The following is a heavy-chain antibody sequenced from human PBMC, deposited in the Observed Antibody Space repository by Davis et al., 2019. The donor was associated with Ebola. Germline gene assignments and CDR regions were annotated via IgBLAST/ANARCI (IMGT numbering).Heavy chain of an antibody. J-gene: IGHJ6*02. CDR3: AKEDTIFGVAIYYYYGMDV. V-gene: IGHV3-48*01. D-gene: IGHD3-3*01. Sequence: GESLKISCAASGFTFSSYGMHWVRQVPGKGLEWISYISNDRKTIKYADSVKGRFTISRHNSKNTLYLQMNSLRAEDTAVYYCAKEDTIFGVAIYYYYGMDVWGQGTTVTVSS. CDR1: GFTFSSYG. CDR2: ISNDRKTI.